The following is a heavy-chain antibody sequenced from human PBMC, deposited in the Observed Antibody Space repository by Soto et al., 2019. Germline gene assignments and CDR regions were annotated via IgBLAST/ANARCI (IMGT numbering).Heavy chain of an antibody. CDR1: GFTFSSYG. Sequence: QVQLVESGGGVVQPGRSLRLSCAASGFTFSSYGMHWVRQAPGKGLEWVAVIWYDGSNKYYADSVKGRFTISRDNSKNPLDLQMNSLRAGGTAVYYCSKIRGYSFDYWGQGTLVTVSS. CDR3: SKIRGYSFDY. D-gene: IGHD5-18*01. V-gene: IGHV3-33*06. J-gene: IGHJ4*02. CDR2: IWYDGSNK.